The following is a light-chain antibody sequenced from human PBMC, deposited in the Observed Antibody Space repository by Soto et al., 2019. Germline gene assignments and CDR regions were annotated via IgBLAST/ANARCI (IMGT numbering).Light chain of an antibody. CDR3: QQYYSTPWT. Sequence: DIVMTQSPDSLAVSLGERATINCKSSQSVLYSSNNKNYLAWYRQKPGQPPQLLIYWASTRESGVPDRFSGSGSETDFTLTISSLQAGDVAVYYCQQYYSTPWTFGQGTKVEI. J-gene: IGKJ1*01. V-gene: IGKV4-1*01. CDR1: QSVLYSSNNKNY. CDR2: WAS.